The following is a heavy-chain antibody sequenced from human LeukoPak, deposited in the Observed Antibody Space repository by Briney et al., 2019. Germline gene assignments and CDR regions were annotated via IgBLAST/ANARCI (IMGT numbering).Heavy chain of an antibody. D-gene: IGHD2-2*02. CDR2: ISYDGSNK. CDR3: ARMHCSSTTCYTDAFDI. V-gene: IGHV3-30-3*01. Sequence: GGSLRLSCAASGFTFSSYAMHWVRQAPGKGLEWVAVISYDGSNKYYADSVKGRFTISRDNSKNTLYLQMNSLRAEDTAVYYCARMHCSSTTCYTDAFDIWGQGTMVTVSS. J-gene: IGHJ3*02. CDR1: GFTFSSYA.